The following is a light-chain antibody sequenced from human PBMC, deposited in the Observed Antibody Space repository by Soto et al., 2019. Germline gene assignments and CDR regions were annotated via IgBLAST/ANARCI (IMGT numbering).Light chain of an antibody. CDR2: KAS. Sequence: DIQMTQSPSTLSASVGDRVTITCRVSQSISSWLAWYQQKPGKAPKLLIYKASSLESGVPSRFSGSGSGTEFTLTISSLQPDDFATFYCQQYNSYPLTFGGGTKVEIK. J-gene: IGKJ4*01. V-gene: IGKV1-5*03. CDR3: QQYNSYPLT. CDR1: QSISSW.